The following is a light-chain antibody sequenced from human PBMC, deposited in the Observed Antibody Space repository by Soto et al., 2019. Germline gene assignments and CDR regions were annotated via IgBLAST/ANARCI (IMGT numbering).Light chain of an antibody. J-gene: IGLJ1*01. V-gene: IGLV2-14*01. Sequence: QSALTQPASVSGSAGKSITISCTGTSSDVGGYNYVSWYQQHPGKAPKLMIYDVSNRPSGVSNRFSGSKSGNTASLTISGLQAEDGADYYCSSYTSSSLYVFGTGTKVTV. CDR2: DVS. CDR3: SSYTSSSLYV. CDR1: SSDVGGYNY.